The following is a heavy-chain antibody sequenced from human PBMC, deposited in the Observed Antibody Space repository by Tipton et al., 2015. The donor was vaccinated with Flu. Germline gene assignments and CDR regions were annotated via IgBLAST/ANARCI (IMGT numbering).Heavy chain of an antibody. J-gene: IGHJ4*02. D-gene: IGHD2-15*01. CDR1: GGSISSSSYY. Sequence: TLSLTCTVSGGSISSSSYYWGWIRQPPGKGLEWIGSIYYSGSTYYNPSLKSRVTISVDTSKNQFSLKLSSVTAADTAVYYCATKEVSYCSGGSCSSYYFDYWGQGTLVTVSA. CDR2: IYYSGST. CDR3: ATKEVSYCSGGSCSSYYFDY. V-gene: IGHV4-39*01.